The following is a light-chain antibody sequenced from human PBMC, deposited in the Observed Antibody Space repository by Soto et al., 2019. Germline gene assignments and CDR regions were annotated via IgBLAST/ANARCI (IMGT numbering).Light chain of an antibody. J-gene: IGKJ2*01. Sequence: VLTQSPGALSLSPGERATLSCRASQSVSRNYLAWYQQKPGQAPRPLIYGASSRATGIPDRFSGSGSGTDFTLPISRREPEDFAVYYCQQYGSAPPYTFGQGTKLDIK. CDR1: QSVSRNY. V-gene: IGKV3-20*01. CDR2: GAS. CDR3: QQYGSAPPYT.